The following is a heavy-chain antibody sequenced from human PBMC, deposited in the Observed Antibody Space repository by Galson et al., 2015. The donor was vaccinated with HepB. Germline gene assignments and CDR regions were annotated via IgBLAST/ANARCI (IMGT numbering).Heavy chain of an antibody. D-gene: IGHD1-26*01. J-gene: IGHJ4*02. Sequence: SLRLSCAASGFTVSSNYMSWVRQAPGKGLEWVSVIYSGGSAYSADSVKGRFTISRYHSKNTLYLQMNSLGVEDTAVYYCASGPRGGATLYWGQGTLVTVSS. V-gene: IGHV3-53*04. CDR3: ASGPRGGATLY. CDR2: IYSGGSA. CDR1: GFTVSSNY.